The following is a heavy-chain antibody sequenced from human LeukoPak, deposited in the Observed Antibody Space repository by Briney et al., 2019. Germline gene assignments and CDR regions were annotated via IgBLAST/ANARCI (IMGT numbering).Heavy chain of an antibody. Sequence: PSETLSLTCTVSGGSISSYYWGWIRQPPGKGLEWIGSLYYSGSTYYNPSLKSRVTISVDTSRKQFSLKVNSVTAADTAVYYCARQGYDILTGYYGVCDYWGQGTLVTVSS. CDR3: ARQGYDILTGYYGVCDY. J-gene: IGHJ4*02. D-gene: IGHD3-9*01. V-gene: IGHV4-39*01. CDR2: LYYSGST. CDR1: GGSISSYY.